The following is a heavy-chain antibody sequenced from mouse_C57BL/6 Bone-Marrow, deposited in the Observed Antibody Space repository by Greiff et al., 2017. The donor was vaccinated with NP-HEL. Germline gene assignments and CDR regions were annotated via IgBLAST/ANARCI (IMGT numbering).Heavy chain of an antibody. J-gene: IGHJ3*01. V-gene: IGHV1-55*01. Sequence: VQLQQPGAELVKPGASVKMSCKASGYTFTSYWITWVKQRPGQGLEWIGDIYPGSGSTNYNEKFKSKATLTVDTSSSTAYMQLSSLTSEDSAVYYCAREGGYYGSSYPAWFAYWGQGTLVTVSA. CDR1: GYTFTSYW. CDR2: IYPGSGST. D-gene: IGHD1-1*01. CDR3: AREGGYYGSSYPAWFAY.